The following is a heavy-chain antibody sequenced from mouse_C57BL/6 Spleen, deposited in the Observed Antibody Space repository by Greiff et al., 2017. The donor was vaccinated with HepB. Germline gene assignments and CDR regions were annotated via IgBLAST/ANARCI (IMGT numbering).Heavy chain of an antibody. Sequence: VQLQQSGAELVRPGTSVKVSCKASGYAFTNYLIEWVKQRPGQGLEWIGVINPGSGGTNYNEKFKGKATLTADKSSSTAYMQLSSLTSEDSAVYFCARSLLLRFYFDYWGQGTTLTVSS. CDR2: INPGSGGT. CDR3: ARSLLLRFYFDY. CDR1: GYAFTNYL. D-gene: IGHD1-1*01. J-gene: IGHJ2*01. V-gene: IGHV1-54*01.